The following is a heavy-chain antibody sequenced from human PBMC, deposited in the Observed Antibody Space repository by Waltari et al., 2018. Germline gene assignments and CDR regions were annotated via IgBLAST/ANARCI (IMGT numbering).Heavy chain of an antibody. Sequence: EVQLVQSGAEVKKPGESLKISCKGSGHSFTSSWLGWVRQMPGKGLEWMGIIYPGDSDTRYSPSFQGQVTISVDKSISTAYLQWSSLRASDTAMYYCARLAYGESRGAFDTWGQGTVVTVSS. CDR1: GHSFTSSW. D-gene: IGHD4-17*01. V-gene: IGHV5-51*01. J-gene: IGHJ3*02. CDR2: IYPGDSDT. CDR3: ARLAYGESRGAFDT.